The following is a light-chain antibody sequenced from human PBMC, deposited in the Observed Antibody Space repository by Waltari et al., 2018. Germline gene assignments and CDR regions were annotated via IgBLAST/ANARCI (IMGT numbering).Light chain of an antibody. CDR2: SND. Sequence: QSVLTQPPSASGTPGQRVTISCSGSNSNIGRNTVNWYQQVPGTAPKLLIYSNDPRPSGVPDRFSGSKSGTSASLAISGLQSEDEADYYCATWDDRLTGVVFGGGTKVTVL. CDR1: NSNIGRNT. CDR3: ATWDDRLTGVV. J-gene: IGLJ2*01. V-gene: IGLV1-44*01.